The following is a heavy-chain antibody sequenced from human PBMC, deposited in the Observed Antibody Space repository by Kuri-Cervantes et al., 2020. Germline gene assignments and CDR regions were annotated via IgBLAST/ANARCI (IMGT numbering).Heavy chain of an antibody. CDR1: GYTFTSYG. D-gene: IGHD1-1*01. J-gene: IGHJ3*02. Sequence: ASVKVSCKASGYTFTSYGINWVRQATGQGLEWMGWMNPHSGHTGYAQNFQGRVTMTRNTSISTAYMEVSSLRSGDTAVYYCASASTGIAFDIWGQGTMVTVSS. CDR3: ASASTGIAFDI. CDR2: MNPHSGHT. V-gene: IGHV1-8*01.